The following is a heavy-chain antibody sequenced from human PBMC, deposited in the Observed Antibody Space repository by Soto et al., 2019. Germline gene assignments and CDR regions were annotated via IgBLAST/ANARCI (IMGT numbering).Heavy chain of an antibody. CDR3: ARYHPSPYCSGGSCYDEYFQH. D-gene: IGHD2-15*01. Sequence: EASVKVSCKASGYTFTSYGISWVRQAPGQGLEWMGWISAYNGNTNYAQKLQGRVTMTTDTSTSTAYMELRSLRSDDTAVYYCARYHPSPYCSGGSCYDEYFQHWGQGTLVTVSS. CDR2: ISAYNGNT. V-gene: IGHV1-18*01. J-gene: IGHJ1*01. CDR1: GYTFTSYG.